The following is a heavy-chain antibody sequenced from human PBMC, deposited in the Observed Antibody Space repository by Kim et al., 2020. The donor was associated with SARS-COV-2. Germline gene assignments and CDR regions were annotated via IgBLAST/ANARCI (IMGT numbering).Heavy chain of an antibody. J-gene: IGHJ5*02. CDR3: AKDLGYSYGYGYYNWFEP. CDR2: ISYDGSNK. CDR1: GFTFSSYG. V-gene: IGHV3-30*18. D-gene: IGHD5-18*01. Sequence: GGSLRLSCAASGFTFSSYGMHWVRQAPGKGLEWVAVISYDGSNKYYADSVKGRFTISRDNSKNTLYLQMNSLRAEDTAVYYCAKDLGYSYGYGYYNWFEPWGQGTLVTVSS.